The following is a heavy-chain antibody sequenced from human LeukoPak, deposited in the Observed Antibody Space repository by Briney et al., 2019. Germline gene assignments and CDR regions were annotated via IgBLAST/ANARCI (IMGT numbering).Heavy chain of an antibody. V-gene: IGHV1-2*02. CDR1: GYTFTGYY. CDR3: ARDLDTRNYVDY. Sequence: ASVKVSRKASGYTFTGYYMHWVRQAPGQGLEWMGWINPNSGGTNYAQKFQGRVTMTRDTSISTAYMELSRLRSDDTAVYYCARDLDTRNYVDYWGQGTLVTVSS. J-gene: IGHJ4*02. CDR2: INPNSGGT. D-gene: IGHD5-18*01.